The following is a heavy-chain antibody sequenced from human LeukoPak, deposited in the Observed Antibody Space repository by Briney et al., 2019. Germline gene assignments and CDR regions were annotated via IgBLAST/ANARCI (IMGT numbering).Heavy chain of an antibody. J-gene: IGHJ4*01. V-gene: IGHV4-59*01. Sequence: SETLSLTCTVSGDSSTSYYWIWIRQSPEKGLVWSGYIYNYWNSKYEPSLKSRVSISEDTAKNQFSLNLKSVTAADTAIYYCARGVGYGDSRHYDHWGPGILVTVSS. D-gene: IGHD4-17*01. CDR3: ARGVGYGDSRHYDH. CDR1: GDSSTSYY. CDR2: IYNYWNS.